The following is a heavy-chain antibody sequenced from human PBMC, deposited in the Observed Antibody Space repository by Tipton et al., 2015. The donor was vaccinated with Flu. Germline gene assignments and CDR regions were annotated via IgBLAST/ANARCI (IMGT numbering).Heavy chain of an antibody. J-gene: IGHJ4*02. V-gene: IGHV4-38-2*01. D-gene: IGHD3-10*01. Sequence: TLSLTCAVSGYSISSGYYWGWIRQPPGKGLEWIGSIYLSGSTYYNSSLKSRVTISVDTSKNQFSLKLSSVTAADTAVYYCARSTYYYGSGSSDYWGQGTLVTVSS. CDR3: ARSTYYYGSGSSDY. CDR2: IYLSGST. CDR1: GYSISSGYY.